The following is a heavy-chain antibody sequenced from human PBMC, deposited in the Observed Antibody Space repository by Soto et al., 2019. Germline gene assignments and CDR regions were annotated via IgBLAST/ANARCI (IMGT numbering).Heavy chain of an antibody. V-gene: IGHV2-5*02. Sequence: QITLKESGPSLVKPTQTHTLTCAFSGFSLSTSGVAVAWIRKPPGKALEWLALIYWAGDQRYSPSLKSRVTITKDTSNNQVVFTMTNMDPVDTATYYCAHVEVGIAADYWGQGTLVTVAS. CDR3: AHVEVGIAADY. CDR1: GFSLSTSGVA. J-gene: IGHJ4*02. D-gene: IGHD2-15*01. CDR2: IYWAGDQ.